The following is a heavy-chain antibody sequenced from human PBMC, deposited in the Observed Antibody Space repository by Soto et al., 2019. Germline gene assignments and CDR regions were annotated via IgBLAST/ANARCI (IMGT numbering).Heavy chain of an antibody. CDR1: GFTFTKAW. CDR2: IKSRADGGTT. Sequence: EVQLAESGGDLVQPGGSLRLSCAASGFTFTKAWMTWVRQTPGKGLEWVGRIKSRADGGTTDYAASVKDRFIISRDDSNDTLYLHMNRLKTDDTAVYYCTTASQWLPPYSWGQGALVTVSS. D-gene: IGHD6-19*01. CDR3: TTASQWLPPYS. V-gene: IGHV3-15*01. J-gene: IGHJ4*02.